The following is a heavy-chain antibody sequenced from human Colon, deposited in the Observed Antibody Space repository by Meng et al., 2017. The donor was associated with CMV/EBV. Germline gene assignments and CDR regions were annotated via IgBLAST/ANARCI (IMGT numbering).Heavy chain of an antibody. CDR3: AREAVAARVDY. V-gene: IGHV4-38-2*02. Sequence: SETLSLTCAVSNFSISTGFFWGWIRQPPGKGLEWIGHIYHSGITYYNPSLKSRVIISVDTSKNQFSLKLSSVTAADTAVYYCAREAVAARVDYWGQGTLVTVSS. D-gene: IGHD2-21*02. CDR2: IYHSGIT. CDR1: NFSISTGFF. J-gene: IGHJ4*02.